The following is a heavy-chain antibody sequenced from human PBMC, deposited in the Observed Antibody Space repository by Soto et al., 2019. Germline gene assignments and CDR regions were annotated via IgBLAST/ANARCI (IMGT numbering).Heavy chain of an antibody. Sequence: SVKVSCKASGGTFSGYAISWVRQAPGQGLEWMGGIIPIFGTANYAQKFQGRVTITADESTSTAYMELSSLRSEDTAVYYCARGALGYCTNGVCLPNDWGQGTLVTVSS. D-gene: IGHD2-8*01. CDR2: IIPIFGTA. V-gene: IGHV1-69*13. CDR3: ARGALGYCTNGVCLPND. J-gene: IGHJ4*02. CDR1: GGTFSGYA.